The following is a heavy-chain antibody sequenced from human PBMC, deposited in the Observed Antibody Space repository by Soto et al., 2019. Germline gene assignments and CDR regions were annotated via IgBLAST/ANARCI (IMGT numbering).Heavy chain of an antibody. CDR1: GYTFTGYY. CDR3: ARERGARLLWFGENGFDY. J-gene: IGHJ4*02. Sequence: QVQLVQSGAEVKKPGASVKVPCKASGYTFTGYYMHWVRQAPGQGLEWMGWINPNSGGTNYAQKFQGWVTMTRDTSISTAYMELSRLRSDDTAVYYCARERGARLLWFGENGFDYWGQGTLVTVSS. D-gene: IGHD3-10*01. CDR2: INPNSGGT. V-gene: IGHV1-2*04.